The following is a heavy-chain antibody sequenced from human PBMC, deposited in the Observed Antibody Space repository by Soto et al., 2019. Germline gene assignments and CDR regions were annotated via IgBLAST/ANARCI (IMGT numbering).Heavy chain of an antibody. CDR3: LPKPYGSVYFDY. CDR2: IANSGST. J-gene: IGHJ4*02. Sequence: SETLSLTCTVSGDSVNRHYWGGIRQSPGKGLEWIAYIANSGSTNYNPSLKSRVTISRDTSKNHLSLQLSSVTTADTAVYYCLPKPYGSVYFDYWGQGILVTV. CDR1: GDSVNRHY. V-gene: IGHV4-59*02. D-gene: IGHD3-10*01.